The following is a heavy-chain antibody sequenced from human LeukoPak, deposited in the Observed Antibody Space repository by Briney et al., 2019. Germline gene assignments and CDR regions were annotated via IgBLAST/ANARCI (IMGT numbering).Heavy chain of an antibody. CDR2: IIPIFGTA. V-gene: IGHV1-69*13. J-gene: IGHJ3*02. CDR1: GYTFTSYG. D-gene: IGHD1-14*01. CDR3: ASVSAGNRNDAFDI. Sequence: SVKVSCKASGYTFTSYGISWVRQAPGQGLEWMGGIIPIFGTANYAQKFQGRVTITADESTSTAYMELSSLRSEDTAVYYCASVSAGNRNDAFDIWGQGTMVTVSS.